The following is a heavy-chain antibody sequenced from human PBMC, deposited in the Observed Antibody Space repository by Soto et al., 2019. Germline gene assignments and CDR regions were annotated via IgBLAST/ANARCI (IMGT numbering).Heavy chain of an antibody. CDR2: ISKDGSHK. CDR1: GFSFSRYA. J-gene: IGHJ4*02. D-gene: IGHD2-15*01. V-gene: IGHV3-30*04. CDR3: ARSXSGAVAXSFDF. Sequence: PGGSLRLSCAASGFSFSRYAIHWVRQAPGKGLEWVAVISKDGSHKYYLESVKGRFTISRDNSKNILSLQMNSLRDEDTAVYYCARSXSGAVAXSFDFWGQGTLVTVSS.